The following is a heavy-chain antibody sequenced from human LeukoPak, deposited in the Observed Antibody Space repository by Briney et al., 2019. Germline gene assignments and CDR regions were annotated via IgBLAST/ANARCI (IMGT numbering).Heavy chain of an antibody. J-gene: IGHJ4*02. CDR2: INHSGST. CDR1: GGSFSGYY. D-gene: IGHD3/OR15-3a*01. CDR3: ARGTDSSNFDY. Sequence: SETLSLTCAVYGGSFSGYYWSWIRQPPGKGLAWIGEINHSGSTNYNPSLKSRVTISVHTSKNQFSLKLGSVTAADTAVFYCARGTDSSNFDYWGQGTLVTVSS. V-gene: IGHV4-34*01.